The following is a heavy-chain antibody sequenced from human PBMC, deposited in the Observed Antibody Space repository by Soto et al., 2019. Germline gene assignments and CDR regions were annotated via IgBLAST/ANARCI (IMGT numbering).Heavy chain of an antibody. CDR1: GYSFTSYC. Sequence: GESLKISCKGSGYSFTSYCIGWVRQMPGKGLEWMGIIYPGDSDTRYSPSFQGQVTISADKSISTAYLQWSSLKASDTAMYYCARASQVVPAAMPDYYYGMDVWGQGTTVTVSS. J-gene: IGHJ6*02. CDR2: IYPGDSDT. D-gene: IGHD2-2*01. V-gene: IGHV5-51*01. CDR3: ARASQVVPAAMPDYYYGMDV.